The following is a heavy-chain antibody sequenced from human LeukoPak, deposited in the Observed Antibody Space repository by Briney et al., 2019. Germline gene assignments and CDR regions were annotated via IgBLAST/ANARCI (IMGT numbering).Heavy chain of an antibody. CDR1: GFTFSSYA. D-gene: IGHD6-13*01. J-gene: IGHJ6*03. CDR2: ISYDGSNK. Sequence: GGSLRLSCAASGFTFSSYAMHWVRQAPGKGLECVAVISYDGSNKYYADSVKGRFTISRDNSKNPLYLQMNSLRAEDTAVYYCARSPYSSSWYYYYYMDVWGKGTTVTVSS. CDR3: ARSPYSSSWYYYYYMDV. V-gene: IGHV3-30*01.